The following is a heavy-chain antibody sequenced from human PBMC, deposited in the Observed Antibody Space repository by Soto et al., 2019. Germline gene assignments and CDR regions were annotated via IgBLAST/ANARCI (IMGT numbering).Heavy chain of an antibody. CDR1: GFTTTRSA. V-gene: IGHV1-58*01. J-gene: IGHJ6*02. CDR2: IVVGSGNT. D-gene: IGHD3-3*01. CDR3: AAHYDDFSSGYYEDGMNF. Sequence: VASVRVSCTASGFTTTRSAVQWVRQARRQRPEWIGWIVVGSGNTNYAQKFQERVTITRDMSTSTAYMELSSLRSEDTAVYYCAAHYDDFSSGYYEDGMNFSDPGTTGTV.